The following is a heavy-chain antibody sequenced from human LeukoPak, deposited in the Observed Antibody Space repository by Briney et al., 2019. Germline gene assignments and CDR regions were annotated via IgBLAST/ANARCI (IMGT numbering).Heavy chain of an antibody. CDR1: GSAFSNFA. CDR2: VSGSGTST. D-gene: IGHD3-10*01. V-gene: IGHV3-23*01. Sequence: GGSLRLSCAASGSAFSNFAMSWVRQAPGKGLEWVSSVSGSGTSTYYADSVKGRFTISRDNSKNTLYLQMNSLRAEDTAIYYCARGPYSSGSYNDYWGQGTLVTVSS. CDR3: ARGPYSSGSYNDY. J-gene: IGHJ4*02.